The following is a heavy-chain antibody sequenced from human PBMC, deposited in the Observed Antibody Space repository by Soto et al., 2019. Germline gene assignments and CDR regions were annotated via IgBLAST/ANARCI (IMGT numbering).Heavy chain of an antibody. V-gene: IGHV1-8*01. CDR1: GYPFTSFD. J-gene: IGHJ4*02. Sequence: QVQLVQSGAEVKKPGASVKVSCEDSGYPFTSFDINWVRQAAGQGLEWMGWVNPDSGDTAFAQRFQDRITMTRTTSTNTVYMELSRLTSDDTAVYYCVREPGGVATPGDDYWGQGTLVTVSS. CDR3: VREPGGVATPGDDY. D-gene: IGHD2-15*01. CDR2: VNPDSGDT.